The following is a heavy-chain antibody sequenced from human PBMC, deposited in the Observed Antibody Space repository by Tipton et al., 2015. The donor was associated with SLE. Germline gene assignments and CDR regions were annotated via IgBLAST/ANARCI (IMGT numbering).Heavy chain of an antibody. V-gene: IGHV4-61*01. CDR3: AREGDGYSFDY. J-gene: IGHJ4*02. D-gene: IGHD5-24*01. CDR2: IYYSGST. CDR1: GYSISSGYY. Sequence: TLSLTCTVSGYSISSGYYWGWIRQPPGKGLEWIGYIYYSGSTNYNPSLKSRVTISVDTSKNQFSLKLSSVTAADTAVYYCAREGDGYSFDYWGQGTLVTVSS.